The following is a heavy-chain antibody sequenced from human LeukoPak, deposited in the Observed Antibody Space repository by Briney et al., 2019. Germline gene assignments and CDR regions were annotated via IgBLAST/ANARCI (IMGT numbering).Heavy chain of an antibody. J-gene: IGHJ4*02. CDR1: GFTVSSNY. Sequence: GGSLRLSCAASGFTVSSNYMSWVRQAPGKGLEWVANIEQDGSEKYYVDSVKGRFTISRDNAKNSLYLQMNSLRAEDTAVYYCARDYYDSSGYYRYDYWGQGTLVTVSS. CDR3: ARDYYDSSGYYRYDY. D-gene: IGHD3-22*01. V-gene: IGHV3-7*01. CDR2: IEQDGSEK.